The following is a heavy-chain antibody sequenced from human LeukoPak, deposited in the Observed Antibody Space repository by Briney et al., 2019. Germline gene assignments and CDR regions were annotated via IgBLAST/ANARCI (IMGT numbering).Heavy chain of an antibody. Sequence: GGSLRLSCAASGFTFSSYAVSWVRQAPGKGLEWVSAISGSGGSTYYADSVKGRFTISRDNSKNTLYLQMNSLRAEDTAVYYCAKDVPAGYSYGSNAFDIWGQGTMVTVSS. CDR3: AKDVPAGYSYGSNAFDI. D-gene: IGHD5-18*01. J-gene: IGHJ3*02. CDR1: GFTFSSYA. V-gene: IGHV3-23*01. CDR2: ISGSGGST.